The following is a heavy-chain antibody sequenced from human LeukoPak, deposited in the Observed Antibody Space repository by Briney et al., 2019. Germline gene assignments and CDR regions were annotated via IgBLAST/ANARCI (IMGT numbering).Heavy chain of an antibody. Sequence: SETLSLTCTVSGASISSGDYYWSWIRQPPGKGLEWIGYIYSTGSTSHNPSLRNPITISLDTSKNQFSLKQSSVTAADTAVYYCARGVFWSSYYVYWGQGTQVTVSS. J-gene: IGHJ4*02. V-gene: IGHV4-30-4*01. CDR1: GASISSGDYY. D-gene: IGHD3-3*01. CDR2: IYSTGST. CDR3: ARGVFWSSYYVY.